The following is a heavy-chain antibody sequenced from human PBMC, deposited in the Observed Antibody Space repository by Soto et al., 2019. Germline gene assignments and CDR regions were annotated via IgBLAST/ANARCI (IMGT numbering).Heavy chain of an antibody. Sequence: ASVKVSCKASGYSFSFYGINWVRQAPGQGLEWMGWINPSDGNRNFAQKFEDRVTMTTATSTNTVFLELRSLRSDDTAVYYCARDPTGYIVGPYAFDIWGQGTMVTVSS. D-gene: IGHD5-12*01. CDR1: GYSFSFYG. CDR2: INPSDGNR. CDR3: ARDPTGYIVGPYAFDI. J-gene: IGHJ3*02. V-gene: IGHV1-18*01.